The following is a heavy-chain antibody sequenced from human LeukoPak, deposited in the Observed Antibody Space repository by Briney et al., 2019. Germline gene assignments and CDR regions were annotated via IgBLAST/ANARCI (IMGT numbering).Heavy chain of an antibody. Sequence: ASVKVSCKASGYTFTSYGISWVRQAPGQGLEWMGWISAYNGNTNYAQKLQGRVTMTTDTSTSTAYMELRSLRSDDTAVYYCARVATTKYCSSPSSPKYNWFAPWGKGPLVTVSS. V-gene: IGHV1-18*01. CDR3: ARVATTKYCSSPSSPKYNWFAP. CDR2: ISAYNGNT. J-gene: IGHJ5*02. CDR1: GYTFTSYG. D-gene: IGHD2-2*01.